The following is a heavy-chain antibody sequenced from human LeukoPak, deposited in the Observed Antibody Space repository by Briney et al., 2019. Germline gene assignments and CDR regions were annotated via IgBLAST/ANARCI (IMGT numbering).Heavy chain of an antibody. D-gene: IGHD3-9*01. CDR1: GFTFSSHA. CDR2: ISGSGGST. Sequence: PGGSLRLSRAASGFTFSSHAMSWVRQAPGKGLEWVSAISGSGGSTYYADSVKGRFTISRDNSKNTLYLQMNSLRAEDTAVYFCTKESGYDILTGYYSSTYFDYWGQGTLVTVSS. CDR3: TKESGYDILTGYYSSTYFDY. V-gene: IGHV3-23*01. J-gene: IGHJ4*02.